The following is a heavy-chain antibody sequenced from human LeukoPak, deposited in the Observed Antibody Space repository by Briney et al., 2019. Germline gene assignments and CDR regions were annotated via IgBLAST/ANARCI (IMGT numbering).Heavy chain of an antibody. D-gene: IGHD6-6*01. V-gene: IGHV3-48*01. CDR1: GFTFSSYS. J-gene: IGHJ4*02. Sequence: GGSLRLSCAASGFTFSSYSMNWVRQAPGKGLEWVSYISSSSSTIYHADSVKGRFTISRDNAKNSLYLQMNSLRAEDTAVYYCAIQAARGNWGQGTLVTVSS. CDR3: AIQAARGN. CDR2: ISSSSSTI.